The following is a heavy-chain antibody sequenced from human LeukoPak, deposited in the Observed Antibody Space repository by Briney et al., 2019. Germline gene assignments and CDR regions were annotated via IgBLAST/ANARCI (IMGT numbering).Heavy chain of an antibody. V-gene: IGHV4-34*01. CDR3: ARGNGWVTGDAFDI. J-gene: IGHJ3*02. CDR1: GGSSSGYY. CDR2: INHSGST. D-gene: IGHD1-14*01. Sequence: SETLSLTCAVYGGSSSGYYWSWIRQPPGKGLEWIGEINHSGSTNYNPSLKSRVTISVDTSKNQFSLKLSSVTAAGTAVYYCARGNGWVTGDAFDIWGQGTMVTVSS.